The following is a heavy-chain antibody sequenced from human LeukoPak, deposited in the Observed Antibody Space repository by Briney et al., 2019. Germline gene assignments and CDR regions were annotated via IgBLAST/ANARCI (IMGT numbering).Heavy chain of an antibody. Sequence: PSETLSLTCTVSGGSISTYYWSWIRQPPGKGLEWIGYIYYSGNTNYNPSLKSRVTISVDTSKKQFSLKLSSVTAADTAVYYCATHSYGYKNGVDVWGQGTTVTVSS. CDR2: IYYSGNT. V-gene: IGHV4-59*08. D-gene: IGHD5-18*01. CDR1: GGSISTYY. J-gene: IGHJ6*02. CDR3: ATHSYGYKNGVDV.